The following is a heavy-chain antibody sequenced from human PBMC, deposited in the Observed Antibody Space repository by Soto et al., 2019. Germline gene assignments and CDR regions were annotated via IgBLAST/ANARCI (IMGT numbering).Heavy chain of an antibody. CDR3: ASGPHYFDSSGPPGAFDI. J-gene: IGHJ3*02. V-gene: IGHV3-66*01. CDR2: IYSGGST. D-gene: IGHD3-22*01. CDR1: GFTVSSNY. Sequence: GGSLRLSCAASGFTVSSNYMSWVRQAPGKGLEWVSVIYSGGSTYYADSVKGRFTISRDNSKNTLYLQMNSLRAEDTAVYYCASGPHYFDSSGPPGAFDIWGQGTMVTVS.